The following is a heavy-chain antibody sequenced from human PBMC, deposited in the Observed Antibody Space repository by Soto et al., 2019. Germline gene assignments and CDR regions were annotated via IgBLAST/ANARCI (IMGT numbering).Heavy chain of an antibody. V-gene: IGHV4-59*01. CDR3: ARDDGGHYDN. CDR2: IYYSGST. J-gene: IGHJ4*01. CDR1: GAPITINY. Sequence: PSETVSLTCTVSGAPITINYWSWIRHSPGKGLEWIGYIYYSGSTTYNPSLKSRVTMSADTSKDQFSLKLNSATAADTAVYDCARDDGGHYDNWGPGILVTVSS. D-gene: IGHD2-21*01.